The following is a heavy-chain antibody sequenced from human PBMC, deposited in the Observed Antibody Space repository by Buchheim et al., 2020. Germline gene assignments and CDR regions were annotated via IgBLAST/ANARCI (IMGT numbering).Heavy chain of an antibody. CDR3: ASAEDSSGYPLDY. CDR1: GFTFSSYA. D-gene: IGHD3-22*01. Sequence: QVQLVESGGGVVQPGRSLRLSCAASGFTFSSYAMHWVRQAPGKGLEWVAVISYDGSNKYYADSVKGRFTISRDNSKNTLYLQMNSLRAEDTAVYYCASAEDSSGYPLDYWGQGTL. V-gene: IGHV3-30-3*01. CDR2: ISYDGSNK. J-gene: IGHJ4*02.